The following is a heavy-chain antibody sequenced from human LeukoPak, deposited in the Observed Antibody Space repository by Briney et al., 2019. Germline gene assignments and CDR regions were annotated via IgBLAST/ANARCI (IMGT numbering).Heavy chain of an antibody. CDR2: ISYDGSSK. J-gene: IGHJ6*02. CDR3: GKDISAGGMDV. V-gene: IGHV3-30*18. D-gene: IGHD3-10*01. CDR1: GFTFSSHG. Sequence: GGPLRLSCAASGFTFSSHGMHWVRQAPGKGLEWVAVISYDGSSKYYTDSVKGRFTISRDNSKNTLYLQMNSLRAEDTALYYCGKDISAGGMDVWGQGTTVTVSS.